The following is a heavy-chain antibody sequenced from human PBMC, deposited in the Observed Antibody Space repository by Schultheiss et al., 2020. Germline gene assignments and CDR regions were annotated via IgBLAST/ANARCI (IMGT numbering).Heavy chain of an antibody. V-gene: IGHV1-69*13. CDR2: IIPIFGTA. D-gene: IGHD2-2*01. J-gene: IGHJ6*02. Sequence: SVKVSCKASGGTFSSYAISWVRQAPGQGLEWMGGIIPIFGTANYAQKFQGRVTITADESTSTAYMELSSLRSEDTAVYYCARGHLATVVVPAAIYHYYGMDVWGQGTTVTVFS. CDR3: ARGHLATVVVPAAIYHYYGMDV. CDR1: GGTFSSYA.